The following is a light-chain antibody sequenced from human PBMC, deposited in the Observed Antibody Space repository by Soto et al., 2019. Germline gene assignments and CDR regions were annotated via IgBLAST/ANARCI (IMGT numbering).Light chain of an antibody. J-gene: IGLJ1*01. CDR3: SSYTSSSTLL. Sequence: QSVLTQPASVSGSPGQSITISCTGTSSDVGGYNYVSWYQQHPGKAPKLMIYEVSNLPSGVSNRFSGSKSGNTASLTISGLQAEDEADYYCSSYTSSSTLLFGTGTKLTVL. CDR2: EVS. V-gene: IGLV2-14*01. CDR1: SSDVGGYNY.